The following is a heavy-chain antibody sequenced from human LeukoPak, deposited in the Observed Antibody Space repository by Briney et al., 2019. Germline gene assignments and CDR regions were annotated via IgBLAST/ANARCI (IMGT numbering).Heavy chain of an antibody. D-gene: IGHD1-26*01. Sequence: GGSLRLSCAASGFTVSSNYMSWVRQAPGKGLEWVSVIYSGGSTYYADSVKGRFTISRHNSRNTVYLQMNGLRVEDTAVYYCARERREHGVFDIWGQGTMVTVSS. CDR2: IYSGGST. CDR3: ARERREHGVFDI. V-gene: IGHV3-53*01. J-gene: IGHJ3*02. CDR1: GFTVSSNY.